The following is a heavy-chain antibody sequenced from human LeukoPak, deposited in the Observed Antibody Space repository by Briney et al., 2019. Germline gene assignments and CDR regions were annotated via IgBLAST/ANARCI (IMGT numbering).Heavy chain of an antibody. J-gene: IGHJ6*04. CDR1: GFTFSSYA. CDR3: ARESIAAAGNYYYYGMDV. Sequence: GRSLRLSCTASGFTFSSYAMHWVRQAPGKGLEWVAVISYDGSNKYYADSVKGRFTISRDNSKNTLYLQMNSLRAEDTAVYYCARESIAAAGNYYYYGMDVWGKGTTVTVSS. D-gene: IGHD6-13*01. CDR2: ISYDGSNK. V-gene: IGHV3-30*04.